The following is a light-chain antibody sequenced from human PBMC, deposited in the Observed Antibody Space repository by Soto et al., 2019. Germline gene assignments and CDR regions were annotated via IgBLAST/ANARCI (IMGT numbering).Light chain of an antibody. J-gene: IGKJ4*01. CDR1: QGLFDT. CDR2: DTS. CDR3: QHHDNSPLT. Sequence: FVIILSSATLSVSPGEGVTLSCRDSQGLFDTLAWYQHKPGQTPRLLIYDTSTRATGVPTRFSGSRSGAEFTLTISRLQSEDFAIYYCQHHDNSPLTFGARTKVDIK. V-gene: IGKV3-15*01.